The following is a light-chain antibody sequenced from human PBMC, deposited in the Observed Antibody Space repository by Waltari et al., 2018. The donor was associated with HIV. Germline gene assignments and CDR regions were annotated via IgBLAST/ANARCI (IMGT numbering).Light chain of an antibody. CDR3: CSYAGSSTLV. CDR1: SSDGGSYNL. Sequence: QSALTPPASVSGSPGQSITISCTGTSSDGGSYNLVSWYQQHPGKAPKLMIYEVSKRPSGVSNRFSGSKSGNTASLTISGLQAEDEAYYYCCSYAGSSTLVFGGGTKLTVL. CDR2: EVS. J-gene: IGLJ2*01. V-gene: IGLV2-23*02.